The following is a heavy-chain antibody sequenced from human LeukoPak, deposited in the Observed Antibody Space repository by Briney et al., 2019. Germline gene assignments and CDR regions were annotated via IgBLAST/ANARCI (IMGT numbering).Heavy chain of an antibody. CDR1: GYTFTSYD. CDR3: ARGRITIFGVVIIAGDFDY. Sequence: ASVKVSCKASGYTFTSYDINWVRQATGQGLEWMGWMNPNSGNTGYAQRFQGRVTITRNTSINTAYMELSSLRSEDTAVYYCARGRITIFGVVIIAGDFDYWGQGTLVTVSS. D-gene: IGHD3-3*01. J-gene: IGHJ4*02. CDR2: MNPNSGNT. V-gene: IGHV1-8*03.